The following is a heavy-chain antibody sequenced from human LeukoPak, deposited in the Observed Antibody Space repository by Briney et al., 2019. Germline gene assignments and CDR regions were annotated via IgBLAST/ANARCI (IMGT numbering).Heavy chain of an antibody. CDR3: ARDNLSGGFDY. CDR1: GFTVSSNF. CDR2: TYSGGNT. V-gene: IGHV3-66*02. Sequence: PGGSLRLSCAASGFTVSSNFMSWVRQAPGKGLDWVSVTYSGGNTYSADSVKGRFTISRDNSKNTLYLHMNSLRAEDTAVYYCARDNLSGGFDYWGRGTLVTVTS. D-gene: IGHD1-14*01. J-gene: IGHJ4*02.